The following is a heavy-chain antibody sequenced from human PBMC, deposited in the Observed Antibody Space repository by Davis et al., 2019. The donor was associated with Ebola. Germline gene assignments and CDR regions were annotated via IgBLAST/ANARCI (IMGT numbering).Heavy chain of an antibody. V-gene: IGHV1-18*01. Sequence: ASVKVSCKASGGTFSSYAISWVRQAPGQGLEWMGWISAYNGNTNYAQKLQGRVTMTTDTSTSTAYMELRSLRSDDTAVYYCARNRLPSDWFDPWGQGTLVTVSS. D-gene: IGHD2-15*01. CDR3: ARNRLPSDWFDP. J-gene: IGHJ5*02. CDR1: GGTFSSYA. CDR2: ISAYNGNT.